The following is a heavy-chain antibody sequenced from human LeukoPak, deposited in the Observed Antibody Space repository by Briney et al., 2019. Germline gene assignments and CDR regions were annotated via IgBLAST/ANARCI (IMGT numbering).Heavy chain of an antibody. D-gene: IGHD4-17*01. J-gene: IGHJ4*02. V-gene: IGHV3-7*01. CDR2: IKQDGSEK. CDR3: ARETSYGFFDY. CDR1: GFTFSSYW. Sequence: GGSLRLSCAASGFTFSSYWMSWVRQAPGKGLEWEANIKQDGSEKYYVDSVKGRFTISRDNAKNSLYLQMNSLRAEDTAVYYCARETSYGFFDYWGQGTLVTVSS.